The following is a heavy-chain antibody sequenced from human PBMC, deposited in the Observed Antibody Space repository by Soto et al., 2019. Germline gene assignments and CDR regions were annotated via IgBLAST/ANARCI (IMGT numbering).Heavy chain of an antibody. CDR1: GGSISSSSYY. Sequence: QLQLQESGPGLVKPSETLSLTCTVSGGSISSSSYYWGWIRQPPGKGLEWIGSTYYSGSTYYNPSLKSRVTISVETSKNQFSLKLSSVTAADTAVYYCARLPETAMADDAFDIWGQGTMVTVSS. V-gene: IGHV4-39*01. CDR3: ARLPETAMADDAFDI. J-gene: IGHJ3*02. D-gene: IGHD5-18*01. CDR2: TYYSGST.